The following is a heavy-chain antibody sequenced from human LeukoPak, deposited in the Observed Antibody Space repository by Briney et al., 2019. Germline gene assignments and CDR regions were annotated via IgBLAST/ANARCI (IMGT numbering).Heavy chain of an antibody. Sequence: GGSLRLSCAASGFTVSSNYMSWVRQAPGKGLEWVSVIYSGGSTYYADSVKGRFTISRDNSKNTLSLQMNSLRAEDTALYYCAKAPPSYYYYMDVWGKGTTVTISS. CDR1: GFTVSSNY. V-gene: IGHV3-53*05. CDR2: IYSGGST. CDR3: AKAPPSYYYYMDV. J-gene: IGHJ6*03.